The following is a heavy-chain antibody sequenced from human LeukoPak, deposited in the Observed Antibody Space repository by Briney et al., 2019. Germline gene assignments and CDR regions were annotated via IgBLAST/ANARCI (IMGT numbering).Heavy chain of an antibody. Sequence: AGGSLRLSCAASGFTFSSYWMSWVHQATGKGLEWVANIKQDGSEKYYVDSVKGRFTISRDNAKNSLYLQMNTLRAEDTAVYYCARDPRFGELSDENAFDIWGQGTTVTVSS. CDR1: GFTFSSYW. J-gene: IGHJ3*02. V-gene: IGHV3-7*01. CDR2: IKQDGSEK. D-gene: IGHD3-10*01. CDR3: ARDPRFGELSDENAFDI.